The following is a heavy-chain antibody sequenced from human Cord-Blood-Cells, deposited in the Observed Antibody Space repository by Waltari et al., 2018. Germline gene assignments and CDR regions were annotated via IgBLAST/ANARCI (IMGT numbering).Heavy chain of an antibody. D-gene: IGHD6-19*01. Sequence: QLQLQASGPGLVKPSENLSPPCTVSGGSISSSSYYWGWIRQPPGKGLEWIGSIYYSGSTYYNPSLKSRVTISVDTSKNQFSLKLSSVTAADTAVYYCARLVAVAGLGPLDAFDIWGQGTMVTVSS. J-gene: IGHJ3*02. V-gene: IGHV4-39*01. CDR3: ARLVAVAGLGPLDAFDI. CDR1: GGSISSSSYY. CDR2: IYYSGST.